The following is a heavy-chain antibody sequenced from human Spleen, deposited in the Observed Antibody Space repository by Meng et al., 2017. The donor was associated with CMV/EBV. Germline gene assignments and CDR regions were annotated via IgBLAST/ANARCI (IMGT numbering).Heavy chain of an antibody. CDR3: VREGIFGVITRGWFDS. J-gene: IGHJ5*01. CDR1: GYTFTSYH. Sequence: SGYTFTSYHVHWVRQAPGQGLEWMGWINVNGGGTDYAEKFQGRVTMTSDSSINTAYMELRSLTSDDTAVYYCVREGIFGVITRGWFDSWGQGTLVTVSS. CDR2: INVNGGGT. D-gene: IGHD3-3*01. V-gene: IGHV1-2*02.